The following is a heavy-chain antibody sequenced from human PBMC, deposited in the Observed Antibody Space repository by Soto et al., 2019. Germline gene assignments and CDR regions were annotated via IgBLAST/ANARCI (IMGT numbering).Heavy chain of an antibody. CDR1: GFTFRSYS. Sequence: PGGSLSLSCTASGFTFRSYSMNWVRAAPGKGLEWVSSISTTGNYIYYPDSVKGRFTISRDNAKNSLYLEMNSLRADDTAVYYCARHAVLGGRDYYYGMDVWGQGTTVNVSS. CDR3: ARHAVLGGRDYYYGMDV. V-gene: IGHV3-21*01. J-gene: IGHJ6*02. D-gene: IGHD2-8*02. CDR2: ISTTGNYI.